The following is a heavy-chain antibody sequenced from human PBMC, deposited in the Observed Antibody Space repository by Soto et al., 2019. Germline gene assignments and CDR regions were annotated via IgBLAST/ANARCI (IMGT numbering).Heavy chain of an antibody. CDR2: IPPIFGTA. CDR3: ARAVSGSYYW. D-gene: IGHD1-26*01. J-gene: IGHJ4*02. Sequence: GASVKVSCKASGGTLSSYAISWVRQAPGQGLEWMGGIPPIFGTANYAQKFQGRVTITADESTSTAYMELSSLRSEDTAVYYCARAVSGSYYWWGQGTLVTVSS. CDR1: GGTLSSYA. V-gene: IGHV1-69*13.